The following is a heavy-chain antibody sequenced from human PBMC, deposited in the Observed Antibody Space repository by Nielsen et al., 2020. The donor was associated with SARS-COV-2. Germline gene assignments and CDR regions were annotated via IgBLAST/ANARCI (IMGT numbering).Heavy chain of an antibody. J-gene: IGHJ4*02. CDR1: GFTFSSYA. D-gene: IGHD2-2*01. CDR3: ARDGVLNCSSTSCYVAYYFDY. Sequence: GESLKISCAASGFTFSSYAMHWVRQAPGKGLEWVAVISYDGSNKYCADSVKGRFTISRDNSKNTLYLQMNSLRAEDTAVYYCARDGVLNCSSTSCYVAYYFDYWGQGTLVTVSS. CDR2: ISYDGSNK. V-gene: IGHV3-30-3*01.